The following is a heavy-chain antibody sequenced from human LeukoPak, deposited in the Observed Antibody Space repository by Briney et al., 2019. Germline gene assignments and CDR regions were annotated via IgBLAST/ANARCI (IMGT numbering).Heavy chain of an antibody. CDR2: IYPGDSDT. V-gene: IGHV5-51*01. CDR3: ARHYYDSRGYLDS. J-gene: IGHJ4*02. D-gene: IGHD3-22*01. CDR1: GYSFTTYW. Sequence: GEPLKISCKSSGYSFTTYWIGWVRQMPGKGLEWMGIIYPGDSDTRYSPSFQGQVTISVDKSISTAYLQWSSLKASDTAMYYCARHYYDSRGYLDSWGQGTLVTVSS.